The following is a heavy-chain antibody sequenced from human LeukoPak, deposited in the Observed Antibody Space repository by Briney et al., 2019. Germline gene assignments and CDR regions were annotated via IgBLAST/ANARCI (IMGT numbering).Heavy chain of an antibody. D-gene: IGHD2-2*03. CDR1: GFTFSSYW. CDR3: ARDSWVPGYCSSTSCQYYYYGMDV. CDR2: IKQDGSEK. Sequence: GGSLRLSCAASGFTFSSYWMSWVRQAPGKGLEWVANIKQDGSEKYYVDSVKGRFTISRDNAKNSLYLQMNSLRAEDTAVYYCARDSWVPGYCSSTSCQYYYYGMDVWGRGTTVTVSS. V-gene: IGHV3-7*01. J-gene: IGHJ6*02.